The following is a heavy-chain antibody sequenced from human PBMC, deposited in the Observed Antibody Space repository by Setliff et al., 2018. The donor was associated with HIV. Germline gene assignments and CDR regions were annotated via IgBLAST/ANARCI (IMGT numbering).Heavy chain of an antibody. Sequence: GASVKVSCKASGGTFSLYAINWVRQAPGQGLEWVGGIIPIFNTANYAQKFQGRVTITADGSTSTAYMELSSLRFEDTATYYCARDQATGYEKVWFSWIDPWGQGTLVTVSS. D-gene: IGHD5-12*01. CDR1: GGTFSLYA. CDR2: IIPIFNTA. CDR3: ARDQATGYEKVWFSWIDP. V-gene: IGHV1-69*13. J-gene: IGHJ5*02.